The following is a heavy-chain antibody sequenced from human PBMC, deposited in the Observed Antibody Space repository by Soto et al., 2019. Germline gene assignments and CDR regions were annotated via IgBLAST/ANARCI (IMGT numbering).Heavy chain of an antibody. CDR2: SIPIFGTA. J-gene: IGHJ6*02. Sequence: SVKVSCKASWGTFNNYPITWVRQAPGEGLEWMGGSIPIFGTANYAQNFQGRVTISVDESTSTAYMELSSLRSEDTAVYYCARGRGYSGDDHYYYFDMDVWGQGTTVTVSS. V-gene: IGHV1-69*13. D-gene: IGHD5-12*01. CDR1: WGTFNNYP. CDR3: ARGRGYSGDDHYYYFDMDV.